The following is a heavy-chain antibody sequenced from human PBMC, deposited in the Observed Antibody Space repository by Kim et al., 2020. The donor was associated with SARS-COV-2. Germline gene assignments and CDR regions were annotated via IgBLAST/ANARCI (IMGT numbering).Heavy chain of an antibody. Sequence: SETLSLTCAVYGGSFSGYYWSWIRQPPGKGLEWIGEINHSGSTNYNPSLKSRVTISVDTSKNQFSLKLSSVTAADTAVYYCARGRVRGVIAPWGQGTLVT. CDR2: INHSGST. D-gene: IGHD3-10*01. CDR1: GGSFSGYY. CDR3: ARGRVRGVIAP. J-gene: IGHJ5*02. V-gene: IGHV4-34*01.